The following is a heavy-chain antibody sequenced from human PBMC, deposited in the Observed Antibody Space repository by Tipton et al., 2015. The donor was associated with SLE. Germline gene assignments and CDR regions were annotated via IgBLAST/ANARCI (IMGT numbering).Heavy chain of an antibody. CDR2: IHYTGTT. CDR1: GGSISSADSY. D-gene: IGHD2-15*01. CDR3: ARVRVVAATGWFDP. Sequence: TLSLTCTVSGGSISSADSYWSWIRQHPGEGLEWIGYIHYTGTTYYNPSLESRTTISVDTSANQFYLKLHSVTAADPAVYYCARVRVVAATGWFDPWGQGTLVTVSS. V-gene: IGHV4-31*03. J-gene: IGHJ5*02.